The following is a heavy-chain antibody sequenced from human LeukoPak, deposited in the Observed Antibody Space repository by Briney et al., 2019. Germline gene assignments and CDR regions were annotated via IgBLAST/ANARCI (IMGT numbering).Heavy chain of an antibody. CDR3: ARDYCSSTSCLFDY. CDR2: INPNTGGT. V-gene: IGHV1-2*06. J-gene: IGHJ4*02. D-gene: IGHD2-2*01. CDR1: GYTFTGYH. Sequence: ASVKGSCKASGYTFTGYHMLWVRQAPGQGLEWVGRINPNTGGTEYAQKFQGRVTMTRDTSISTAYMDLSRLRSDDTAVYYCARDYCSSTSCLFDYWGQGTLVTVSS.